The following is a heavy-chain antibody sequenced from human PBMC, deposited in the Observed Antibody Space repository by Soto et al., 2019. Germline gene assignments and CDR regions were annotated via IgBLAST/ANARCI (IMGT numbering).Heavy chain of an antibody. V-gene: IGHV3-9*01. Sequence: GGSLRLSCTASGFTFGDYAMSWVLQAPWKGLEWVSGISWNSGSIGYADSVKGRFTISRDNAKNSLYLQMNSLRAEDTALYYCAKDMGYCSGGSCYSASYYYYGMDVWGQGTTVTVSS. CDR2: ISWNSGSI. CDR3: AKDMGYCSGGSCYSASYYYYGMDV. CDR1: GFTFGDYA. J-gene: IGHJ6*02. D-gene: IGHD2-15*01.